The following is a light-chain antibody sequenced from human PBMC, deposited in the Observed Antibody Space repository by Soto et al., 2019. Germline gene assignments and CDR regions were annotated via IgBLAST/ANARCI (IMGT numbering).Light chain of an antibody. V-gene: IGKV1-9*01. CDR3: QQLNSYPLT. CDR1: QGISSY. J-gene: IGKJ3*01. CDR2: AAS. Sequence: DIPLTQSPSFLSASVGDRVTITCRASQGISSYLAWYQQKPGKAPKLLIYAASTLQSRVPSRFSGSGSGTEFTLTISSLQPEDFATYFCQQLNSYPLTFGPGTKVDIK.